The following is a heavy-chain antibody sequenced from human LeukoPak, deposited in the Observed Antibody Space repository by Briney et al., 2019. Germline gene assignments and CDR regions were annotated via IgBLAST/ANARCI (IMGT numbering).Heavy chain of an antibody. CDR2: ISSSSSYI. V-gene: IGHV3-21*01. D-gene: IGHD4-17*01. CDR3: ARDFSRVRAVTTPHY. CDR1: GFTFSSYS. Sequence: GGSLRLSCAASGFTFSSYSMNWVRQAPGKGLEWVSSISSSSSYIYYADSVKGRFTISRDNAKNSLYLQMNSLRAEDTAVYYCARDFSRVRAVTTPHYWGQGTLVTVSS. J-gene: IGHJ4*02.